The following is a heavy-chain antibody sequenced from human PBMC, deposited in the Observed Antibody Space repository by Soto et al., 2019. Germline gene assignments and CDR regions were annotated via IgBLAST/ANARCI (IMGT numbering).Heavy chain of an antibody. CDR3: AKGGPYSSSSYDY. CDR2: ISASAAST. D-gene: IGHD6-6*01. Sequence: GGSQRLSCAASGFTFSSYAMSWVRQAPGKGLEWVSAISASAASTYYADSVKGRFTISRDNSKNTLFLQVNSLRAEDTALYYCAKGGPYSSSSYDYWGQGTLVTVSS. J-gene: IGHJ4*02. CDR1: GFTFSSYA. V-gene: IGHV3-23*01.